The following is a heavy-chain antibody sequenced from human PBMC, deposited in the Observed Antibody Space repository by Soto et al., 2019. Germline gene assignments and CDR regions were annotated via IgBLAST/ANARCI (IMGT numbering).Heavy chain of an antibody. D-gene: IGHD5-12*01. CDR3: ARESGGYESPFRDNWFDP. CDR2: ISAYNGNT. Sequence: AAVKVSVKASLDTVTSYGISWVRQAPGQGLEWMGWISAYNGNTNYAQKLQGRVTMTTDTSTSTAYMELRSLRSDDTAVYYCARESGGYESPFRDNWFDPWGQGTLVTVSS. J-gene: IGHJ5*02. V-gene: IGHV1-18*04. CDR1: LDTVTSYG.